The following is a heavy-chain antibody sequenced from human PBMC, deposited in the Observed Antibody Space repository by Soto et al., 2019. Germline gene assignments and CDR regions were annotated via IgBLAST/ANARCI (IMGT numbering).Heavy chain of an antibody. D-gene: IGHD2-15*01. J-gene: IGHJ4*02. Sequence: GSLRLSCEASGFTFSGFDMHWVRQPTGKGLEWVSTIGTAGDTYYAVSVKGRFTISRDNAKNSLSLQMSSLRAGDTAVYFCARGQEVGAHFFDSWGQGTQVTV. CDR1: GFTFSGFD. CDR2: IGTAGDT. V-gene: IGHV3-13*01. CDR3: ARGQEVGAHFFDS.